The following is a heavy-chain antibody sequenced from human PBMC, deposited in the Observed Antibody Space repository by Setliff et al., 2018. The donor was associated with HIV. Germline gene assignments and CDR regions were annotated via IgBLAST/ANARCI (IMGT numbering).Heavy chain of an antibody. Sequence: GASVKVSCKASGGTFSSYAIIWVRQAPGQGLEWMGGIIPILDIANYAQKFQGRVTITADKSTSTAYMELSSLRSEDTAVYYCARDRDSSGYYYDDAFDIWGQGTLVTVSS. CDR1: GGTFSSYA. V-gene: IGHV1-69*10. CDR3: ARDRDSSGYYYDDAFDI. D-gene: IGHD3-22*01. J-gene: IGHJ3*02. CDR2: IIPILDIA.